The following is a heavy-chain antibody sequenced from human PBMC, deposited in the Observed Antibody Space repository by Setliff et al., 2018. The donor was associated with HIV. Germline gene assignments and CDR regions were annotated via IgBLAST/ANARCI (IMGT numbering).Heavy chain of an antibody. Sequence: ASVKVSCKASGYRFTNHNIHWVQQAPGEGLHWMGRVDPADGETIYAEKFQGRVTIIADTSIDTAYMELRSLRPEDTAVYYCARVRLTMIMMVDYFDQWGQGTLVTVSS. CDR3: ARVRLTMIMMVDYFDQ. CDR1: GYRFTNHN. CDR2: VDPADGET. D-gene: IGHD3-22*01. J-gene: IGHJ4*02. V-gene: IGHV1-69-2*01.